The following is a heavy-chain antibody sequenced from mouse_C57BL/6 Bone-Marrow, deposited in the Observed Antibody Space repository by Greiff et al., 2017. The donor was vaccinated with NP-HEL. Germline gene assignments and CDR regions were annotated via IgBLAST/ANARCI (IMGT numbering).Heavy chain of an antibody. Sequence: QVQLQQPGAELVMPGASVKLSCKASGYTFTSYWMHWVKQRPGQGLEWIGAIDPSDSYTNYIQKFKGKFTLTVDKSSSTAYMQLSSRTSEDSAVYYCARLYYDFYYAMDYRGQGTSVTVSS. J-gene: IGHJ4*01. D-gene: IGHD2-4*01. CDR3: ARLYYDFYYAMDY. CDR1: GYTFTSYW. V-gene: IGHV1-69*01. CDR2: IDPSDSYT.